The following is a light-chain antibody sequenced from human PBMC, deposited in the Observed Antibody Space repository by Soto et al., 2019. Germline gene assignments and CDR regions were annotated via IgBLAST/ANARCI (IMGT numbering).Light chain of an antibody. V-gene: IGKV3-20*01. CDR3: QQYVTSPKT. CDR2: GAS. J-gene: IGKJ4*01. CDR1: QSVSNSY. Sequence: EIVLTQSPGTLSLSPGERATLSCRASQSVSNSYLAWYQQKPGQAPRLLIYGASSRATGIPDRFSGSGSGTDFTLTITRLEPEDFAVYYCQQYVTSPKTFGGGTKVERK.